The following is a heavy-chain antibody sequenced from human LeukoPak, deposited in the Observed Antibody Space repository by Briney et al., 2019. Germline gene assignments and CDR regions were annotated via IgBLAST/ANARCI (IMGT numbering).Heavy chain of an antibody. CDR2: VYYSGTT. J-gene: IGHJ4*02. Sequence: PSATLSPTCTVSGASIANANHYWAWIRQTPGKGLPWIGRVYYSGTTYYNGYLECRFTIPGARTKRQFSLRLSTVTAAETVAYYCARHARRVLRYFGWKYFDNWGQGTLITVSS. V-gene: IGHV4-39*01. D-gene: IGHD3-9*01. CDR3: ARHARRVLRYFGWKYFDN. CDR1: GASIANANHY.